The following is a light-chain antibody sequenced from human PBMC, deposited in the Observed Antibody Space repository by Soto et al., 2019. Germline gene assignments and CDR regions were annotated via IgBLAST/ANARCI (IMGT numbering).Light chain of an antibody. CDR3: LQDYDFPYT. CDR1: QSVNIY. Sequence: EIVMTQSPATLSVSPGERATLSCRASQSVNIYLAWYQQKPGQAPRLLIFGASYRATGIPARFSGSGSGTEFNLTISDLQPEDVATYFCLQDYDFPYTFGQGTKLEI. CDR2: GAS. J-gene: IGKJ2*01. V-gene: IGKV3D-15*01.